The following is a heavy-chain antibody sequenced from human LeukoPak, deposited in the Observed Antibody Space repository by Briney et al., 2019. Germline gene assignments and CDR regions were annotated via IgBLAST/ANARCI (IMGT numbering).Heavy chain of an antibody. CDR3: ARRGKARITMVRGVFDY. D-gene: IGHD3-10*01. CDR2: MNPNSGNT. V-gene: IGHV1-8*03. J-gene: IGHJ4*02. Sequence: ASVKVSCKASGYTFTSYDINWVRQATGQGLEWMGWMNPNSGNTGYAQKFQGRVTITRNTSISTAYMELSSLRSEDTAVYYCARRGKARITMVRGVFDYWGQGTLVTVSS. CDR1: GYTFTSYD.